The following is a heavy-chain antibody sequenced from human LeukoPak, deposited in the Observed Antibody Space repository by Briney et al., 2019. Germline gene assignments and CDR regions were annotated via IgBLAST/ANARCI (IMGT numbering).Heavy chain of an antibody. CDR2: IWYDGSNK. D-gene: IGHD3-22*01. J-gene: IGHJ4*02. CDR3: ARDMQPYYYGSSGYLDY. V-gene: IGHV3-33*01. Sequence: GGSLRLSCAASGFTFSSYGMHWVRQAPGKGLEWVAVIWYDGSNKYYADSVKGRFTISRDNSKNTLYLQMNSLRAEDTAVYYCARDMQPYYYGSSGYLDYWGQGTLVTVSS. CDR1: GFTFSSYG.